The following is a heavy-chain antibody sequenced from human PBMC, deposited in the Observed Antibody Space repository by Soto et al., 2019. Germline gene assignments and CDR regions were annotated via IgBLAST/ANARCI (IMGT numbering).Heavy chain of an antibody. CDR1: GGSFSGYY. D-gene: IGHD3-9*01. CDR2: INHSGST. J-gene: IGHJ5*02. CDR3: AIRGDDILTGYFDP. Sequence: SETLSLTCAVYGGSFSGYYWSWIRQPPGKGLEWIGEINHSGSTNYNPSLKSRVTISVDTSKNQFSLKLSSVTAADTAVYYCAIRGDDILTGYFDPWGQGTLVTVSS. V-gene: IGHV4-34*01.